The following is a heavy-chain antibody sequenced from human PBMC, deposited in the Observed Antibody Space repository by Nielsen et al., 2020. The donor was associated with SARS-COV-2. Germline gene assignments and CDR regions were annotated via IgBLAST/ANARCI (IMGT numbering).Heavy chain of an antibody. CDR2: IDPSDSYT. V-gene: IGHV5-10-1*01. CDR1: GSSFTSYW. D-gene: IGHD3-22*01. CDR3: ARHYYDSSGYYYYYYYFGMDV. Sequence: GESLKISCKGSGSSFTSYWNSWVRQMRGKGMEWMGRIDPSDSYTNYSQSFQGNVTISADKSISTAYLQWSSLKASDTAMYYCARHYYDSSGYYYYYYYFGMDVWGQWTTVTVSS. J-gene: IGHJ6*02.